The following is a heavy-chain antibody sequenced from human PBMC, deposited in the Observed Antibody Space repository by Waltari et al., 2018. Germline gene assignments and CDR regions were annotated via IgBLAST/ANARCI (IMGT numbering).Heavy chain of an antibody. Sequence: QVQLVQSGAEVKKPGSSVKVSCKASGGAFGSYAITWVRQAPGHGLEWVGGMIPIYGTPNFAQKFQGRVTFTADESTTTAYMELTSLKSEDTAIYDCARRNLGYAFDIWGQGTLVTVSS. J-gene: IGHJ3*02. CDR2: MIPIYGTP. V-gene: IGHV1-69*12. CDR3: ARRNLGYAFDI. CDR1: GGAFGSYA. D-gene: IGHD1-26*01.